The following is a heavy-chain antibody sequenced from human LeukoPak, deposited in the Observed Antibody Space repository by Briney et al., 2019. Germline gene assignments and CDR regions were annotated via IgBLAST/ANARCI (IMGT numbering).Heavy chain of an antibody. CDR3: AKDGSTSGLQRHIHS. V-gene: IGHV3-9*01. Sequence: GGSLRLSCAASGFTVSSNYMSWVRQAPGKGLEWVSGVNWNSGSIDYADSVKGRFTMSRDNAKNSLYLQMNSLRVEDTAMYYCAKDGSTSGLQRHIHSWGQGTLVTVSS. CDR1: GFTVSSNY. CDR2: VNWNSGSI. D-gene: IGHD3-10*01. J-gene: IGHJ4*02.